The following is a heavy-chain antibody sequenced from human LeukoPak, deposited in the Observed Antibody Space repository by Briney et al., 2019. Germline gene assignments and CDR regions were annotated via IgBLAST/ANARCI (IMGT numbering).Heavy chain of an antibody. V-gene: IGHV3-23*01. D-gene: IGHD3-16*01. CDR1: GFSFNTFA. CDR2: ICDNI. Sequence: GGSLRPSCVASGFSFNTFAMTWVRQAPGKGLEWVSTICDNIHYADSVRGRFTISRDDSTKTVFLQMNNLTPEDAATHYCTKDLQGFYGGYWYGTYGMDVWGQGTTVTVSS. CDR3: TKDLQGFYGGYWYGTYGMDV. J-gene: IGHJ6*02.